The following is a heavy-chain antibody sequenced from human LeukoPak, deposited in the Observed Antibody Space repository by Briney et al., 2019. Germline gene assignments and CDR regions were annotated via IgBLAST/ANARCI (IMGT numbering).Heavy chain of an antibody. CDR1: GYSISSGYY. CDR3: ARAMYYDFWSGYPNFDY. V-gene: IGHV4-38-2*01. D-gene: IGHD3-3*01. J-gene: IGHJ4*02. CDR2: IYHSGST. Sequence: SETLSLTCAVSGYSISSGYYWGWIRQPPGQGLEWIGSIYHSGSTYYNPSLKSRVTISVDTSKNQFSLKLSSVTAADTAVYYCARAMYYDFWSGYPNFDYWGQGTLVTVSS.